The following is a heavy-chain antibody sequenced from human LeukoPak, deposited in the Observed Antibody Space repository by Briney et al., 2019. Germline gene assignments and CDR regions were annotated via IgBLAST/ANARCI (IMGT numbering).Heavy chain of an antibody. D-gene: IGHD6-25*01. CDR1: RLIFSSYT. CDR2: IGTSSTTK. CDR3: ARFAAGGSYYYCMDV. Sequence: GGALRLSFLASRLIFSSYTMNWLRQPPSRGGDGVANIGTSSTTKYYADSVKGRFTISRDNAKNSLYLKMNNLRADDMAVYYCARFAAGGSYYYCMDVWGKGTTVTVSS. V-gene: IGHV3-48*01. J-gene: IGHJ6*03.